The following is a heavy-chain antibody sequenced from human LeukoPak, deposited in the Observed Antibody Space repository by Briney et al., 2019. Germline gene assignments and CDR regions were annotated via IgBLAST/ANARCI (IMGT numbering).Heavy chain of an antibody. CDR2: IYYSGST. D-gene: IGHD2-21*01. CDR1: GGSISSSSYY. Sequence: PSETLSLTCTVSGGSISSSSYYWGWIRQPPGKGLEWIGSIYYSGSTYYNPSLKNRVTISVDTSKTQFSLKLKSVTAADTAVYFCARGGFVVGALDYWGQGTLVAVSS. V-gene: IGHV4-39*07. CDR3: ARGGFVVGALDY. J-gene: IGHJ4*02.